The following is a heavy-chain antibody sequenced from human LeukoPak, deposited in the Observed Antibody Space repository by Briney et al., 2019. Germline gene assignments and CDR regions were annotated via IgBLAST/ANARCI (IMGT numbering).Heavy chain of an antibody. Sequence: GASVKVSFKASGGTISSYSINWVRQAPGQGLEWMGGFIPIFRPANYAQKFQGRVTITADESTNTVYMELRSLRSEDTAVYYCTRGVAAAIPDNWFDPWGQGTLVTVSS. CDR2: FIPIFRPA. V-gene: IGHV1-69*13. CDR1: GGTISSYS. CDR3: TRGVAAAIPDNWFDP. J-gene: IGHJ5*02. D-gene: IGHD6-13*01.